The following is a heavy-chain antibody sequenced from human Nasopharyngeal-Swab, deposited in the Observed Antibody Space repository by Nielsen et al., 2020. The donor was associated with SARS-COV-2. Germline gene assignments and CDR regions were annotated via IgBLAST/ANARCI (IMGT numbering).Heavy chain of an antibody. CDR3: ARDTRRGGVDH. D-gene: IGHD2-15*01. Sequence: SETLSLTCTVSGGFINSYYWSWIRQPPRRGLEWIGYIYYSGSTNYNPSLKSRVTISLDTSKNQFSLKLSSVTAADSAVYYCARDTRRGGVDHWGQGTLVTVSS. J-gene: IGHJ4*02. CDR1: GGFINSYY. CDR2: IYYSGST. V-gene: IGHV4-59*01.